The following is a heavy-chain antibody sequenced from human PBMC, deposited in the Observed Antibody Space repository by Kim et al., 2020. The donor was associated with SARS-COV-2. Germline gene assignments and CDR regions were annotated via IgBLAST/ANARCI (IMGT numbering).Heavy chain of an antibody. J-gene: IGHJ4*02. Sequence: SETLSLTCTVSGGSISSYYWSWIRQPPGKGLEWIGYIYYSGSTNYNPSLKSRVTISVDTSKNQFSLKLSSVTAADTAVYYCAGVLRYFDWLFSFDYWGQGTLVTVSS. CDR3: AGVLRYFDWLFSFDY. V-gene: IGHV4-59*01. CDR2: IYYSGST. CDR1: GGSISSYY. D-gene: IGHD3-9*01.